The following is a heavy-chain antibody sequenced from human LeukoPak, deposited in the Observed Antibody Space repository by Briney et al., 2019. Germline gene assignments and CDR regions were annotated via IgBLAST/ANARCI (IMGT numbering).Heavy chain of an antibody. CDR3: AKDRARVGTMVDAFDM. CDR1: GYTFTCHY. D-gene: IGHD1-1*01. CDR2: INPNSGGT. V-gene: IGHV1-2*02. Sequence: ASVKVSCKASGYTFTCHYMHWVRQAPGQGLEWIGWINPNSGGTNYAQKFQGRVTMTRDTSISTDYMALSRLRSDNPAVYYCAKDRARVGTMVDAFDMWGPGTMVTVSS. J-gene: IGHJ3*02.